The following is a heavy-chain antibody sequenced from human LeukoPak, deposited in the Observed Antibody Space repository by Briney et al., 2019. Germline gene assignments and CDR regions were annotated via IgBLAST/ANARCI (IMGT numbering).Heavy chain of an antibody. CDR3: AREAAVDYGDYVG. J-gene: IGHJ4*02. V-gene: IGHV3-21*04. D-gene: IGHD4-17*01. Sequence: GGSLRLSCAASGFAFSNHSMNWVRQAPGKGLECVSSISSSSSYIYYADSVKGRFTISRDNAKNSLYLQMNSLRAEDTAVYYCAREAAVDYGDYVGWGQGTLVTVSS. CDR2: ISSSSSYI. CDR1: GFAFSNHS.